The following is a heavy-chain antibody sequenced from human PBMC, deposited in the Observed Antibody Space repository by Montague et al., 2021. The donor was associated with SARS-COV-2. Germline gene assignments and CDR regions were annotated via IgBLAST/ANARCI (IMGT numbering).Heavy chain of an antibody. Sequence: TLSLTCSVSGGSINTGGYYWNWIRQSAGKGLEWIGRIYSSGSTNSRPSLKSRVTISLDTSKNQFSLWLSSVTAADTAVYYCARDPGYTSFTRWFFDLWGPGTLVTVSS. D-gene: IGHD5-24*01. CDR2: IYSSGST. CDR3: ARDPGYTSFTRWFFDL. CDR1: GGSINTGGYY. J-gene: IGHJ2*01. V-gene: IGHV4-61*02.